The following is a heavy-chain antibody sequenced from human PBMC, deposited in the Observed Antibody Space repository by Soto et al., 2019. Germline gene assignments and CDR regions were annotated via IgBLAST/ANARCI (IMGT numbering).Heavy chain of an antibody. CDR3: ASHSSLRGYCISTSCYGYYYGMDV. CDR1: GGTFSSYA. Sequence: QVQLVQSGAEVKKPGSSVKVSCKASGGTFSSYAISWVRQAPGQGLEWMGGIIPIFGTADYAQKFQGRVTITADEFTSTVYMERSSLRSEDTAVYYCASHSSLRGYCISTSCYGYYYGMDVWGQGTTVTVSS. D-gene: IGHD2-2*01. J-gene: IGHJ6*02. V-gene: IGHV1-69*12. CDR2: IIPIFGTA.